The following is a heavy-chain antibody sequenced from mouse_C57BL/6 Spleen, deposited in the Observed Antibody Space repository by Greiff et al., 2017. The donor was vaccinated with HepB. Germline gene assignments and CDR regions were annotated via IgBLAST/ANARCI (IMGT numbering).Heavy chain of an antibody. V-gene: IGHV8-12*01. Sequence: QVTLKESGPGILQSSQTLSLTCSFSGFSLSTSGMGVSWIRQPSGKGLEWLAHIYWDDDKRYNPSLKSRLTISKDTSRYQVFLKITSVDTAGTATYCCARSLYYDYDGGMAYWGQGTLVTVSA. D-gene: IGHD2-4*01. CDR1: GFSLSTSGMG. CDR2: IYWDDDK. CDR3: ARSLYYDYDGGMAY. J-gene: IGHJ3*01.